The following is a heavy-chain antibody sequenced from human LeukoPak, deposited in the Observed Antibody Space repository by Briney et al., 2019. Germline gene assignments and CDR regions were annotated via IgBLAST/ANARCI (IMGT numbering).Heavy chain of an antibody. Sequence: SETLSLTCTVSGGSISSYYWSWIRQPPGKGLEWTGYIYYSGSTNYNPSLKSRVTISVDTSKNQFSLKLSSVTAADTAVYYCARARPAEHLDYDGNWFDPWGQGTLVTVSS. D-gene: IGHD4-17*01. CDR2: IYYSGST. CDR3: ARARPAEHLDYDGNWFDP. J-gene: IGHJ5*02. CDR1: GGSISSYY. V-gene: IGHV4-59*01.